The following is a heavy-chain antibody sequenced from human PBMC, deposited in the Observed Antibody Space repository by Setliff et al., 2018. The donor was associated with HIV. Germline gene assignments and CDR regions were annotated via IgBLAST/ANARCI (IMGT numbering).Heavy chain of an antibody. CDR3: ARDRSKYGTGSSAYNWFDP. J-gene: IGHJ5*02. CDR1: TDSFSNFH. D-gene: IGHD3-16*01. CDR2: IFGSGTT. Sequence: SETLSLTCSVSTDSFSNFHWSWMRQPAGKRLEWIGRIFGSGTTHYNPSLKSRVTMSIDTSKNQFSLKLNSVTAADTAVYFCARDRSKYGTGSSAYNWFDPWGLGTLVTVSS. V-gene: IGHV4-4*07.